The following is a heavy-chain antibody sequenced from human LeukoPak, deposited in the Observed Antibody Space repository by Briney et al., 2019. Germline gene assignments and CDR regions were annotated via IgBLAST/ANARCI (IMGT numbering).Heavy chain of an antibody. J-gene: IGHJ4*02. CDR2: IYYSGST. V-gene: IGHV4-59*01. Sequence: SETLSLTCTVSGGSISSYYWSWIRQPPGKGLEWIGYIYYSGSTSYNPSLKSRVTMSVDTSKNQFSLKLSSVTAADTAVYYCARRYPGYYCDYWGQGTLVTVSS. CDR1: GGSISSYY. D-gene: IGHD1-14*01. CDR3: ARRYPGYYCDY.